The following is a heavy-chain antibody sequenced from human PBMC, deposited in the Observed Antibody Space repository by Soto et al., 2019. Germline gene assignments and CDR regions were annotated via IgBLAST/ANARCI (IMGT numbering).Heavy chain of an antibody. CDR1: GFTFSSYG. CDR2: ISYDGSNK. CDR3: AKDQGIVATIDGSDY. J-gene: IGHJ4*02. V-gene: IGHV3-30*18. Sequence: QVQLVESGGGVVQPGRSLRLSCAASGFTFSSYGMHWVRQAPGKGLEWMAVISYDGSNKYYADSVKGRFTISRDNSKNTLYLQMNSLRAEDTAVYYCAKDQGIVATIDGSDYWGQGTLVTVSS. D-gene: IGHD5-12*01.